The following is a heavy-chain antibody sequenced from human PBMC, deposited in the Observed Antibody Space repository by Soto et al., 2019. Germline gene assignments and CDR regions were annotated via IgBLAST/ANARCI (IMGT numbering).Heavy chain of an antibody. V-gene: IGHV3-48*02. CDR2: ISSSSSTI. Sequence: GGSLRLSCAASGFTFSSYAMSWVRQAPGKGLEWVSSISSSSSTIYYADSVKGRFTISRDNAKNSLYLQMNSLRDEDTAVYYCAREPGTLNWFDPWGQGTLVTVSS. CDR3: AREPGTLNWFDP. D-gene: IGHD3-10*01. CDR1: GFTFSSYA. J-gene: IGHJ5*02.